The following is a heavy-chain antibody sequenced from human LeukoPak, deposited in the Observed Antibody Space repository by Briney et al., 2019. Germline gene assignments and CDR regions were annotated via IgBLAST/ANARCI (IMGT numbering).Heavy chain of an antibody. J-gene: IGHJ4*02. CDR3: ARESAPTYYYDSSGFSYFDY. Sequence: PSETLSLTCTVSGGSISSGGYYWSWIRQPPGKGLEWIGYIYYSGSTNYNPSLKSRVTISVDTSKNQFSLKLSSVTAADTAVYYCARESAPTYYYDSSGFSYFDYWGQGTLVTVSS. V-gene: IGHV4-61*08. D-gene: IGHD3-22*01. CDR2: IYYSGST. CDR1: GGSISSGGYY.